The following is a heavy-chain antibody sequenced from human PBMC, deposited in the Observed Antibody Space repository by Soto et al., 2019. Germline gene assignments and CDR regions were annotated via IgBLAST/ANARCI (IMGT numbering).Heavy chain of an antibody. D-gene: IGHD4-4*01. CDR1: GFTFSGSA. V-gene: IGHV3-73*02. Sequence: EVQLVESGGGLVQPGGSLKLSCAASGFTFSGSAMHWVRQASGKGLEWVGRIRSKANSFATSYAASVKGRFTIFRDDTKNTAYLQMNSLKTEDTAVYYCPRRRETTVATQNHYDMDVWGQGTTVTVSS. J-gene: IGHJ6*02. CDR2: IRSKANSFAT. CDR3: PRRRETTVATQNHYDMDV.